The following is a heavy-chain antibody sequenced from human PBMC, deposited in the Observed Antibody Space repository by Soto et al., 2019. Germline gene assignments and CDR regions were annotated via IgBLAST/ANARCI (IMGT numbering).Heavy chain of an antibody. CDR1: GGSITSYY. CDR2: IYTNGDT. V-gene: IGHV4-4*07. D-gene: IGHD3-10*01. CDR3: ARDYYGSGSRFDY. J-gene: IGHJ4*02. Sequence: PSETLSLTCTVSGGSITSYYWSWIRQPAGKGLEWIGRIYTNGDTNYNPSLKSRVTMSVDTSKNRFSLNLSSVTAADTAVYYCARDYYGSGSRFDYWGQGTQVTVSS.